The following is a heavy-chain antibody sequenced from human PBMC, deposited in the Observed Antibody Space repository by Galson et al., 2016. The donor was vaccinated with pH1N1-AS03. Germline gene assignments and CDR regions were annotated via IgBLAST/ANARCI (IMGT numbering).Heavy chain of an antibody. CDR1: GFTFSDYY. D-gene: IGHD3-9*01. CDR3: ARGGPRVVDSPWYFDL. J-gene: IGHJ2*01. CDR2: ISRSNLYT. Sequence: SLRLSCAASGFTFSDYYITWIRQAPGKGLEWLSYISRSNLYTNYADSVKGRFTISRDNANNSLWLQMNSLTVADAAVYYCARGGPRVVDSPWYFDLWGRGTLVTVSS. V-gene: IGHV3-11*06.